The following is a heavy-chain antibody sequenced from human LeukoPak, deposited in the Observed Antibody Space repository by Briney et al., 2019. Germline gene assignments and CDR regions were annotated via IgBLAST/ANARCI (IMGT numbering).Heavy chain of an antibody. D-gene: IGHD5-24*01. CDR3: TRSPRDGYHDAFDI. CDR1: GYSFTTYW. CDR2: IYPGDSET. V-gene: IGHV5-51*01. Sequence: GESLKISCKGSGYSFTTYWIAWVRQLPGEGREWMGIIYPGDSETRYSPSFQGQVTISADKSITTAYLQWGSLKASDTAMYYCTRSPRDGYHDAFDIWGQGTMVTVFS. J-gene: IGHJ3*02.